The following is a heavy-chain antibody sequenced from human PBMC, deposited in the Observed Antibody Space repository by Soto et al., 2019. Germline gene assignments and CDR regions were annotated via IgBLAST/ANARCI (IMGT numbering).Heavy chain of an antibody. CDR2: VNHSGSS. J-gene: IGHJ3*02. V-gene: IGHV4-34*01. CDR1: GGSFSDFY. CDR3: ARSSHYNQAALDM. Sequence: QVQLHQWGAGLLKPSETLSLTCAVYGGSFSDFYWSWIRQPPGKGLEWIGEVNHSGSSNYNPSLRSRVTISVDTSKNQFSLKLSSVTAADTAIYYCARSSHYNQAALDMWGQGTMVSVSS. D-gene: IGHD1-1*01.